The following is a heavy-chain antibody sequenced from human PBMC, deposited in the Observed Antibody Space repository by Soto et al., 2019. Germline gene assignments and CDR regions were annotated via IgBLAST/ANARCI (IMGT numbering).Heavy chain of an antibody. CDR3: ARDKGDYGDYEYYFDY. D-gene: IGHD4-17*01. CDR2: IIPILGIA. CDR1: GGTYSRYT. V-gene: IGHV1-69*04. J-gene: IGHJ4*02. Sequence: GASVKGSCKTSGGTYSRYTVSWVRQAPGQGLEWMGRIIPILGIANYAQKFQGRVTITADKSTSTAYMELSSLRSEDTAVYYCARDKGDYGDYEYYFDYWGQGTLVTVSS.